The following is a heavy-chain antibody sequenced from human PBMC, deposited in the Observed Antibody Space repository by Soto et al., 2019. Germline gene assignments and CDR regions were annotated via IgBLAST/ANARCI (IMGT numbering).Heavy chain of an antibody. CDR3: ARDGARIDSSGKFDY. J-gene: IGHJ4*02. CDR1: GFKFTDYG. CDR2: SWFDGSIA. D-gene: IGHD3-22*01. V-gene: IGHV3-33*01. Sequence: ESGGGVVQPGRSLRLSCVASGFKFTDYGLHWVRQTPGKGLEWVAISWFDGSIAYYAESVKGRFTISRDDSRNTVYLHMNSLRGEDTAMYYCARDGARIDSSGKFDYWGQGTQVTVSS.